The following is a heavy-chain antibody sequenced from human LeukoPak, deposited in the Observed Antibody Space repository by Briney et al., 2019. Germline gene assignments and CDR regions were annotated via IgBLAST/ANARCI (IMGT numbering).Heavy chain of an antibody. V-gene: IGHV1-2*02. CDR2: INPSNGDT. D-gene: IGHD3-10*01. CDR1: GYTFTGYY. CDR3: AIGPDYGSGA. Sequence: ASVKVSCKASGYTFTGYYMHWVRQAPGQGLEWMGWINPSNGDTRYAQNFQGSVTMTRDTSISTAYMELRSLRSNDTAVYYCAIGPDYGSGAWGQGTLVTVSS. J-gene: IGHJ5*02.